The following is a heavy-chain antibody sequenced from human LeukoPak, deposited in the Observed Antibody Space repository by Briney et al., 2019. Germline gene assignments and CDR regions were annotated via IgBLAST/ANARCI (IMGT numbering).Heavy chain of an antibody. CDR1: GFTFSNYA. CDR2: ISSDGGND. V-gene: IGHV3-30*03. D-gene: IGHD2-15*01. Sequence: HPGGSLRLSCEATGFTFSNYALHWVRQAPGKGREWLAVISSDGGNDYYADSVKGRFTISRDNSRRTLSLQMNSLRPEDTAVYYCARDSHVACYTCSFDYWGQGTLVAVSS. J-gene: IGHJ4*02. CDR3: ARDSHVACYTCSFDY.